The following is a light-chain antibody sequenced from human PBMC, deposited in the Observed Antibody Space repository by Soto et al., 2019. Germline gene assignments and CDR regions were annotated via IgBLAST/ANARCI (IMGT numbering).Light chain of an antibody. CDR2: AAS. CDR3: QQSYSTLGT. Sequence: DIQMTQSPSSLSASVGERVTITCRASQSIISYLNWYQQKPGKAPKLLIYAASSLQSGVPSRFSGSGSGTDFTLTISSLQPEDFATYYCQQSYSTLGTFGQGTTLEIK. V-gene: IGKV1-39*01. CDR1: QSIISY. J-gene: IGKJ2*01.